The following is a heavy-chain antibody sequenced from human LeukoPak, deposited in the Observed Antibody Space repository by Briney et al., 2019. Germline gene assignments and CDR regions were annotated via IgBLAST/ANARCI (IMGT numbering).Heavy chain of an antibody. J-gene: IGHJ6*02. CDR2: IWYDGSNK. Sequence: GRSLKLSCAASGFTFSSYGIHWVRQAPGKGLEWVALIWYDGSNKHYADSVKGRFTISRDNSKNTLYLQMNSLRAEDTAVYYCARGSGSRSNFYYYGMDVWGQGTTVTVSS. D-gene: IGHD3-10*01. CDR1: GFTFSSYG. CDR3: ARGSGSRSNFYYYGMDV. V-gene: IGHV3-33*01.